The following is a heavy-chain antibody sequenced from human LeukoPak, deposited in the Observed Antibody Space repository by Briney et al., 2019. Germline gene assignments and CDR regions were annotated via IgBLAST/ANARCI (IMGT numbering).Heavy chain of an antibody. Sequence: GLXWSSYISSSSNTIYYPDSVKGRFTISRESANKSLYLQMNSLRAEDTAVYYCARDTRRNAFDVWGKGTMVTVSP. V-gene: IGHV3-48*01. D-gene: IGHD1-26*01. CDR2: ISSSSNTI. J-gene: IGHJ3*01. CDR3: ARDTRRNAFDV.